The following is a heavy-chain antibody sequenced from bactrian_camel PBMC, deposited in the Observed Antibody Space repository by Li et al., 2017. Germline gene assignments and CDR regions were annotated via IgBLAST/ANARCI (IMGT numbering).Heavy chain of an antibody. CDR1: SSTNDEHC. CDR2: MQRGFVRT. D-gene: IGHD6*01. V-gene: IGHV3S63*01. CDR3: PAGGTWYCLSDFRARNSAY. J-gene: IGHJ4*01. Sequence: VQLVESGGGSVQAGGSLRLSCRFSSSTNDEHCMGWFRQAPGKEREGVASMQRGFVRTYYVDSVKGRFTISQGNAKGTLYLQMNSLKPEDTGLYFCPAGGTWYCLSDFRARNSAYWGQGTQVTVS.